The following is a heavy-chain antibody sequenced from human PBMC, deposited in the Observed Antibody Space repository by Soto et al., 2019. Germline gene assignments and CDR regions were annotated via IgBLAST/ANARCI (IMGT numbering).Heavy chain of an antibody. CDR3: ASVGGWGVVPAAGRPATPSYWFVP. J-gene: IGHJ5*02. CDR2: INPSGGST. Sequence: AASVKVSCKASGYTFTSYYMHWERQAPGQGLEWMGIINPSGGSTSYAQKFQGRVTMTRDTSTSTVYMELSSLRSEDAAVYYCASVGGWGVVPAAGRPATPSYWFVPWGEGILVTVSS. V-gene: IGHV1-46*01. D-gene: IGHD2-2*01. CDR1: GYTFTSYY.